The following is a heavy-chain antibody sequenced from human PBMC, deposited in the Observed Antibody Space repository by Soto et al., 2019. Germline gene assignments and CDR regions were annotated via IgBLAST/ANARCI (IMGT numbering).Heavy chain of an antibody. D-gene: IGHD2-8*02. V-gene: IGHV3-23*01. CDR3: LTDILAPGSFVYFDY. CDR1: GFIFSSYA. CDR2: ISGSTIST. Sequence: PGGSLRLSCAASGFIFSSYAMSWVRQAPGEGLEWVSDISGSTISTYYADSVKGRFIISRDNAENTLYLEVSSLRADDTAVYYCLTDILAPGSFVYFDYWGQGTLVTVSS. J-gene: IGHJ4*02.